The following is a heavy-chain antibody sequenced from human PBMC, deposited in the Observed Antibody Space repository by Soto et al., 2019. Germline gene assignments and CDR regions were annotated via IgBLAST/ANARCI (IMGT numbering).Heavy chain of an antibody. CDR3: ARDAPYCGGDCYADAFDI. V-gene: IGHV3-33*01. J-gene: IGHJ3*02. D-gene: IGHD2-21*02. CDR2: IWYDGSNK. CDR1: GFTFSSYG. Sequence: QVQLVESGGDVVQPGRSLRLSCAASGFTFSSYGMHWVRQAPGKGLEWVAVIWYDGSNKYYADSVKGRFTISRDNSKNTLYLQMNSLRAEDTAVYYCARDAPYCGGDCYADAFDIWGQGTMVTVSS.